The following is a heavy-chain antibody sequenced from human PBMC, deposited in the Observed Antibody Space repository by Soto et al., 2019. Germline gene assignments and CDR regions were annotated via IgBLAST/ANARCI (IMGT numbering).Heavy chain of an antibody. CDR1: GGSISSGDYY. Sequence: LSLTCTVSGGSISSGDYYWSWIRQPPRKGLEWIGYIYYSGSTYYNPSLKSRVTISVDTSKNQFSLKLSSVTAADTAIYYCARGLSFRGDFDVWGQGTTVTVSS. V-gene: IGHV4-30-4*01. J-gene: IGHJ3*01. CDR3: ARGLSFRGDFDV. D-gene: IGHD2-21*02. CDR2: IYYSGST.